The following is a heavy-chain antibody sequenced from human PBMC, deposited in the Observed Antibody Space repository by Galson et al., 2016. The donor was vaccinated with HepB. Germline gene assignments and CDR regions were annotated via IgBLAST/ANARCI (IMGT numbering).Heavy chain of an antibody. Sequence: PALVKPTQTVTLTCTFSGFSLSTNGMYVTWIRQPPGKALEWLALIAWDDDKYYNTSLRTRLTISKDTSKNQVVLTMTNMDPVDTATYYWARIRGISTRISRYYDYVMDVWGQGTTVTVS. J-gene: IGHJ6*02. CDR1: GFSLSTNGMY. CDR3: ARIRGISTRISRYYDYVMDV. CDR2: IAWDDDK. V-gene: IGHV2-70*13. D-gene: IGHD1-14*01.